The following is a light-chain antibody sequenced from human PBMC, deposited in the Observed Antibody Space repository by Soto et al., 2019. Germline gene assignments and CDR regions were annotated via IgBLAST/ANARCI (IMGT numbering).Light chain of an antibody. J-gene: IGKJ4*01. CDR3: QQYNNWPLT. CDR1: QSVRSN. Sequence: DTVMTQSPASLSMSPGEGVTLSCRASQSVRSNLAWYQQRPGQAPRLLIYGASTRAADIPARSSGSGSGAEFTLTISSLQSEDSAFYYCQQYNNWPLTFGGGTKV. V-gene: IGKV3-15*01. CDR2: GAS.